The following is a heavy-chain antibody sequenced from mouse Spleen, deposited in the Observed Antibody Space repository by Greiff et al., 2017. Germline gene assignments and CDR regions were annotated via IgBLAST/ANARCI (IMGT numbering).Heavy chain of an antibody. CDR1: GYTFTSYT. CDR2: INPSSGYT. J-gene: IGHJ3*01. Sequence: VQLQESGAELARPGASVKMSCKASGYTFTSYTMHWVKQRPGQGLEWIGYINPSSGYTKYNQKFKDKATLTADKSSSTAYMQLSSLTSEDSAVYYCASYRYPWFADWGQGTLVTVSA. V-gene: IGHV1-4*01. CDR3: ASYRYPWFAD. D-gene: IGHD2-14*01.